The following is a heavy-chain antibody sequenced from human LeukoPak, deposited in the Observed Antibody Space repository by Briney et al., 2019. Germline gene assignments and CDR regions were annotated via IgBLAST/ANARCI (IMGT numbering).Heavy chain of an antibody. D-gene: IGHD1-26*01. CDR3: ARASIVGATTLDYFDY. CDR2: IIPIFGTA. CDR1: GGTFSSYA. V-gene: IGHV1-69*06. J-gene: IGHJ4*02. Sequence: VASVKVSCKASGGTFSSYAISWVRPAPGQGLEWMGGIIPIFGTANYAQKFQGRVTITADKSTSTAYMELSSLRSEDTAVYYCARASIVGATTLDYFDYWGQGTLVTVSS.